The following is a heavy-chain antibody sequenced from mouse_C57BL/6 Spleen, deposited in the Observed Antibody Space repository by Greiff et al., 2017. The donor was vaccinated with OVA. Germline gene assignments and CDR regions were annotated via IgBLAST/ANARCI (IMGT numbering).Heavy chain of an antibody. D-gene: IGHD4-1*01. CDR1: GFTFSSYA. J-gene: IGHJ3*01. Sequence: EVQLVESGGGLVKPGGSLKLSCAASGFTFSSYAMSWVRQTPEKRLEWVATISDGGSYTYYPDNVKGRFTISRDNAKNNLYLQMSQLKSEDTAMYYCARGFRTAWFAYWGQGTLVTVSA. V-gene: IGHV5-4*01. CDR2: ISDGGSYT. CDR3: ARGFRTAWFAY.